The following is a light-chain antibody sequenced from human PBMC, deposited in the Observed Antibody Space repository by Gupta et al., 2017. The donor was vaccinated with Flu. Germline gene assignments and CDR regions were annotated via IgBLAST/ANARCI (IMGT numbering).Light chain of an antibody. CDR2: WAS. CDR1: QSVLYSSNNKNY. Sequence: SLGERATISCESSQSVLYSSNNKNYLAWYQQKPGQPPKLLIYWASTRKSGVPDRFSGSGSGTDFTLTISSLQAEDVAVYYCQQYYSTPQTFGQGTKVEIK. J-gene: IGKJ1*01. CDR3: QQYYSTPQT. V-gene: IGKV4-1*01.